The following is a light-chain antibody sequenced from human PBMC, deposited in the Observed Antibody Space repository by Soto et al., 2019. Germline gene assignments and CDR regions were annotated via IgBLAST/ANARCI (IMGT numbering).Light chain of an antibody. Sequence: QSALTQPASVSGSPGQSITISCTGTSSDVGGYNYVSWYQQHPGKVPKLMIYDGSNRPSGVSNRVSGSKSGNTASLTISGLQAEDEADDYCSSYTSSSTLYVFGTGTKLTVL. J-gene: IGLJ1*01. CDR1: SSDVGGYNY. CDR2: DGS. V-gene: IGLV2-14*01. CDR3: SSYTSSSTLYV.